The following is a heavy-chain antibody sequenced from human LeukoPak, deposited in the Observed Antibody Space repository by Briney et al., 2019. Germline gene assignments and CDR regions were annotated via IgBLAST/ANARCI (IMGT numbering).Heavy chain of an antibody. Sequence: GGSLRLSCAASGFTVSSNYMSWVRQAPGKGLEWVSVIYSGGSTYYADSVKGRFTISRDNSKNTLYLQMNSLRAEDTAVYYCAREKYCSGGSCYPQYYFDYWGQGTLVTVSS. J-gene: IGHJ4*02. CDR2: IYSGGST. D-gene: IGHD2-15*01. CDR3: AREKYCSGGSCYPQYYFDY. V-gene: IGHV3-66*01. CDR1: GFTVSSNY.